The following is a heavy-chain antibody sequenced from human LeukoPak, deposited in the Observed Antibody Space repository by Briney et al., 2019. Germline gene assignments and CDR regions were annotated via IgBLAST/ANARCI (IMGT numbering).Heavy chain of an antibody. CDR3: VGDPLFDY. D-gene: IGHD2-21*02. J-gene: IGHJ4*02. CDR1: GFTFSNYA. Sequence: GRSLRLSCAASGFTFSNYAMSWVRQAPGKGLEWVSAISGSGYSTYYADSVKGRFTISKDNSKNTLYLEMNSLRAEDTAVYYCVGDPLFDYWGQGTLVTVSS. CDR2: ISGSGYST. V-gene: IGHV3-23*01.